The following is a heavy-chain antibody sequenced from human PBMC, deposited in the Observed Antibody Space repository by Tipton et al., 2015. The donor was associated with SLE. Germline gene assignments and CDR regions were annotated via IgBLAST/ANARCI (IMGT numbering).Heavy chain of an antibody. CDR1: GYTFTGYY. J-gene: IGHJ4*02. V-gene: IGHV1-2*06. CDR2: INPNRGDT. D-gene: IGHD2-2*01. Sequence: QSGPEVKKPGASVKVSCKASGYTFTGYYMHWVRQAPGQGLEWMGRINPNRGDTDYAQRFQGQVTISADKSISTAYLQWSSLKASDTAIYYCATYCGVTSCPDYWGQGTLVTVSS. CDR3: ATYCGVTSCPDY.